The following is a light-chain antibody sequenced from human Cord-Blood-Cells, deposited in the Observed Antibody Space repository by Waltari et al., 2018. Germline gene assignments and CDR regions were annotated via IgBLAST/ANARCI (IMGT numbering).Light chain of an antibody. CDR3: QQSYITPYS. Sequence: DIQMIQSPSSLSASVGDRVTITCRASQSISSYLNCYQQKPGKAPKLMIYAASSVQSEVLSRFSGSRSRTDFTLTISSLQPEDFETYYCQQSYITPYSFGQGTKVEIK. CDR2: AAS. J-gene: IGKJ2*03. V-gene: IGKV1-39*01. CDR1: QSISSY.